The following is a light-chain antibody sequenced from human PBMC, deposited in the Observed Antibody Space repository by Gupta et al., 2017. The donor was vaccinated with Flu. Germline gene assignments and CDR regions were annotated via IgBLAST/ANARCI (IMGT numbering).Light chain of an antibody. Sequence: QSALTQPASVSGSPGQSVTISCTGTYSDVGDNNCVSWYQHYPGKAPKLIIYEVFNRPSGVSPRFSATKTDNTSSLTISGLQADDEADYYCASCHYRLTYVLGPGTKVTV. CDR2: EVF. CDR1: YSDVGDNNC. J-gene: IGLJ1*01. CDR3: ASCHYRLTYV. V-gene: IGLV2-14*01.